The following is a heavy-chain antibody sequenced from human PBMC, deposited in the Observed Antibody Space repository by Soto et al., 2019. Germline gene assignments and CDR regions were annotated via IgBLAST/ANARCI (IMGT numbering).Heavy chain of an antibody. V-gene: IGHV1-2*02. CDR1: GYTFIDYY. Sequence: ASVKVTCKASGYTFIDYYMHWVRQAPGQGFEWMGRISPKSGGTNYAQKFQGRVTMAWDTSLNTAYMELSSLISEDTAVYYCARPPGYISDWYYFDLWGQGTLVTVSS. D-gene: IGHD3-9*01. CDR3: ARPPGYISDWYYFDL. J-gene: IGHJ4*02. CDR2: ISPKSGGT.